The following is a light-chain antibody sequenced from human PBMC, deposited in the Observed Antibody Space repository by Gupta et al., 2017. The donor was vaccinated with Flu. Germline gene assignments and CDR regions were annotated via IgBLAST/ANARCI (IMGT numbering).Light chain of an antibody. V-gene: IGLV1-44*01. Sequence: VTISCSGSSSNIGSNTVSWYQQLPRTAPKLLIYSNNQRPSGVPARFSGSKSDTSASLAIRGLQSEDEADYYCASWDDSLNGGVFGGGTKLTVL. CDR3: ASWDDSLNGGV. CDR2: SNN. J-gene: IGLJ3*02. CDR1: SSNIGSNT.